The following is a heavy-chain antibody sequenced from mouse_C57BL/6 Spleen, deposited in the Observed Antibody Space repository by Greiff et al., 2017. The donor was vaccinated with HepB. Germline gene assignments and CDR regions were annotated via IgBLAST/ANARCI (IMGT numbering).Heavy chain of an antibody. CDR2: IRSKSNNYAT. V-gene: IGHV10-1*01. CDR1: GFSFNTYA. CDR3: VRHDWEGPFAY. J-gene: IGHJ3*01. D-gene: IGHD4-1*01. Sequence: EVHLVESGGGLVQPKGSLKLSCAASGFSFNTYAMNWVRQAPGKGLEWVARIRSKSNNYATYYADSVKDRFTISRDDSESMLYLQMNNLKTEDTAMYYCVRHDWEGPFAYWGQGTLVTVSA.